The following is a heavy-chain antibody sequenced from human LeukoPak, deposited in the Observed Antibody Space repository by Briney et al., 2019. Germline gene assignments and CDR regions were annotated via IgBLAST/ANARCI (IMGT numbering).Heavy chain of an antibody. J-gene: IGHJ3*02. V-gene: IGHV3-15*01. Sequence: GGSLRLSCAASGFTFSNAWMSWVRQAPGKGLEWVGRIKSKTDGGTTDYAAPVKGRFTISRDDSKNTLYLQMNSLKTEDTAVYYCTTDLPILVDSSGYAFDIWGQGTMVTVSS. CDR3: TTDLPILVDSSGYAFDI. D-gene: IGHD3-22*01. CDR2: IKSKTDGGTT. CDR1: GFTFSNAW.